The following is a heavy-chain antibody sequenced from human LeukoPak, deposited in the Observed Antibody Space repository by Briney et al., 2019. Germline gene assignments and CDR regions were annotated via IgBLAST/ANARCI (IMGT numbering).Heavy chain of an antibody. CDR1: GDILTELS. CDR2: FDPEQNTM. J-gene: IGHJ4*02. CDR3: ATRSGDFWSGYVN. V-gene: IGHV1-24*01. D-gene: IGHD3-3*01. Sequence: GASVKVSCKVSGDILTELSIQWVRQAPGKGLECMGGFDPEQNTMICAQRLQGRVTMTEDTSTDTAYMELSSLTSEDTGIYYCATRSGDFWSGYVNWGQGTLVTVSS.